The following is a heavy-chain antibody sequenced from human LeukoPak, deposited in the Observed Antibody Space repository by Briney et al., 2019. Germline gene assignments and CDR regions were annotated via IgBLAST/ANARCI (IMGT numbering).Heavy chain of an antibody. D-gene: IGHD6-19*01. CDR3: AKAPRQWLTTFDY. Sequence: GGSLRLSCAASGFTFSSYAMSWVRQAPGKGLEWASAISGSGGSTYYADSVKGRFTISRDNSKNTLYLQMNSLRAEDTAVYYCAKAPRQWLTTFDYWGQGTLVTVSS. CDR1: GFTFSSYA. CDR2: ISGSGGST. V-gene: IGHV3-23*01. J-gene: IGHJ4*02.